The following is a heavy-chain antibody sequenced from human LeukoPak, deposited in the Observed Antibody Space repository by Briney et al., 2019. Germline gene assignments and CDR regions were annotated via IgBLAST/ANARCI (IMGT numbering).Heavy chain of an antibody. V-gene: IGHV3-23*01. CDR3: AKWVGVYTNWFYH. CDR1: LFTSSTYA. J-gene: IGHJ5*02. CDR2: ITGSGGST. Sequence: GGSLRLSCAASLFTSSTYATTWVRQAPGKGLEWVSTITGSGGSTYYADSVKGRFTISRDNSKNTLYVQMYSMRAEDTAVDYCAKWVGVYTNWFYHWGQGTLVTVSS. D-gene: IGHD3-10*01.